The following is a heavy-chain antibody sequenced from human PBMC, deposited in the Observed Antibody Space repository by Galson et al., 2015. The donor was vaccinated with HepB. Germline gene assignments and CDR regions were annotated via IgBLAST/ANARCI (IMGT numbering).Heavy chain of an antibody. CDR3: AKDSAAYYYDSSGPLY. V-gene: IGHV3-30*02. D-gene: IGHD3-22*01. CDR1: GLTFSSYG. CDR2: IRYDASNK. J-gene: IGHJ4*02. Sequence: SLRLSCAASGLTFSSYGMHWVRQAPGKGLEWVAFIRYDASNKYYADSVKGRFTISRDNSKNTLYLQMNSLRAEDMAVYYCAKDSAAYYYDSSGPLYWGQGTLVTVSS.